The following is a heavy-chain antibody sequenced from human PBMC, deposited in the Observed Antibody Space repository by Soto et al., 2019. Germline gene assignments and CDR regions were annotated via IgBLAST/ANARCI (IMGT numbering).Heavy chain of an antibody. CDR3: ASHYDSSGYYYRGLDY. V-gene: IGHV1-69*12. CDR2: IIPIFGTA. CDR1: GGTFSSYA. Sequence: QVQLVQSGAEVKKPGSSVKVSCKASGGTFSSYAISWVRQAPGQGLEWMGGIIPIFGTADYAQKSQGRVTITADESTRTGNMELSSLRSEDTAVYYCASHYDSSGYYYRGLDYWGQGTLVTVSS. D-gene: IGHD3-22*01. J-gene: IGHJ4*02.